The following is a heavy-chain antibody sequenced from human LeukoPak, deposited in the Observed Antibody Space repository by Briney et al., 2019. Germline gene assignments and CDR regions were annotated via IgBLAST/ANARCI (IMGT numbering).Heavy chain of an antibody. CDR2: ISSSSSTI. Sequence: PGGSLRLSCAASGFTFSSYSMNWVRQAPGQGLEWVSYISSSSSTIYYADSVKGRFTISRDNAKNSLYLQMNSLRAEDTAVYYCARTYYDILTGYDYWGQGTLVTVSS. CDR3: ARTYYDILTGYDY. V-gene: IGHV3-48*01. CDR1: GFTFSSYS. J-gene: IGHJ4*02. D-gene: IGHD3-9*01.